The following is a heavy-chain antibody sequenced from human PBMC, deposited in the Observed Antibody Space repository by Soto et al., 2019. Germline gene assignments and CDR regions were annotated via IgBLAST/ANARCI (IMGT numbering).Heavy chain of an antibody. CDR1: GFTFSDYY. CDR2: ISSSGSTI. CDR3: ARDIEKNYYDSSGYSDAFDI. Sequence: VQLLESGGGLVRPGGSLRLSCAASGFTFSDYYMSWIRQAPGKGLEWVSYISSSGSTIYYADSVKGRFTISRDNAKNSLYLQMNSLRAEDTAVYYCARDIEKNYYDSSGYSDAFDIWGQGTMVTVSS. D-gene: IGHD3-22*01. J-gene: IGHJ3*02. V-gene: IGHV3-11*01.